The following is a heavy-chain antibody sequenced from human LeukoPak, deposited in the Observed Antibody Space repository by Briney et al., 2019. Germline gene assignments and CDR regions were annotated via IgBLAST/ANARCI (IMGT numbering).Heavy chain of an antibody. CDR2: INYSGST. V-gene: IGHV4-34*01. Sequence: PSETLSLTCGVYGGSFSGYYWSWIRQPPGKGLEWIGEINYSGSTNYNPSLKSRVTISVDTSKNQFSLKLSSVTAADTAVYYCARLGFAYSDSSGYYYPYWGQGTLVTVSS. CDR3: ARLGFAYSDSSGYYYPY. J-gene: IGHJ4*02. CDR1: GGSFSGYY. D-gene: IGHD3-22*01.